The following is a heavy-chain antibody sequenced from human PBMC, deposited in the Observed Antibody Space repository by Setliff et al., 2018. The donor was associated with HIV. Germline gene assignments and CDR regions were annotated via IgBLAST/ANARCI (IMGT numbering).Heavy chain of an antibody. CDR2: FHATGVT. Sequence: TLSLTCTVSGGSLNGYSWSWIRQAAGEGLEWVGRFHATGVTNYSPSLKSRVSMSIDKSKSQFSLKLTSMTAADTAVYYCARGAGCLGNDCDAYFGPWGQGILVTVSS. CDR1: GGSLNGYS. D-gene: IGHD2-21*01. CDR3: ARGAGCLGNDCDAYFGP. J-gene: IGHJ5*02. V-gene: IGHV4-4*07.